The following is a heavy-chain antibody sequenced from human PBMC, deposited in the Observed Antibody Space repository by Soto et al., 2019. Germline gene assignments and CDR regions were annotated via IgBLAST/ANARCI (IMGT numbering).Heavy chain of an antibody. Sequence: EVQLVESGGGLVQPGGSLRLSCAASGFTFSSYSMNWVRQAPGKGLEWVSYISSSSSTIYYADSVKGRFTISRDNAKNSLYLKMNSLRAEDTAVYYCAGLGYSPRRYFDYWGQGTLVTVSS. CDR3: AGLGYSPRRYFDY. J-gene: IGHJ4*02. D-gene: IGHD6-13*01. V-gene: IGHV3-48*01. CDR2: ISSSSSTI. CDR1: GFTFSSYS.